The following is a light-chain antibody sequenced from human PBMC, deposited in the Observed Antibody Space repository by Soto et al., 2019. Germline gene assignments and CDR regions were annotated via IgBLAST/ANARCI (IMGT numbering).Light chain of an antibody. CDR2: SNY. J-gene: IGLJ2*01. CDR1: SSNIGSNT. CDR3: ATWDDSLNAVV. V-gene: IGLV1-44*01. Sequence: QSVLTQPPSASGTPGQRVTISCSGSSSNIGSNTVNWYQQLPGTAPKLLIHSNYQRPSGVPDRFSGSKSVTSATLAISGLQSEDEADYYCATWDDSLNAVVFGGGTKLTVL.